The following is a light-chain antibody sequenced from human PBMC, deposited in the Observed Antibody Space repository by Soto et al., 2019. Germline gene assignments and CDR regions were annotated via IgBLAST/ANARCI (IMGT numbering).Light chain of an antibody. V-gene: IGLV2-14*01. J-gene: IGLJ1*01. CDR1: GSDIGTYNF. Sequence: QSVLTQPASVSGSPGQSITISCSGSGSDIGTYNFVSWYQHHPGRAPKLIISEVANRPSGVSDRFSGSKSGSLASLTISGLQAEDEADYYCSSYTTSTSLYVFGTGTKVTVL. CDR2: EVA. CDR3: SSYTTSTSLYV.